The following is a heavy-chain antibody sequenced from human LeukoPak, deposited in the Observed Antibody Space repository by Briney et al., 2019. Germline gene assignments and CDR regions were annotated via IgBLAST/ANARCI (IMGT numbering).Heavy chain of an antibody. CDR2: IYYSGRT. J-gene: IGHJ4*02. CDR3: ASLYYYDTSGPPL. CDR1: GGSISSSSYY. Sequence: PSETLSLTCTISGGSISSSSYYWGWIRQPPGKGLEWIGSIYYSGRTYYNPSLKSRVTISVDTSKNEFSLKLSSVTAADTAMSYCASLYYYDTSGPPLWGQGTLVTVSS. V-gene: IGHV4-39*01. D-gene: IGHD3-22*01.